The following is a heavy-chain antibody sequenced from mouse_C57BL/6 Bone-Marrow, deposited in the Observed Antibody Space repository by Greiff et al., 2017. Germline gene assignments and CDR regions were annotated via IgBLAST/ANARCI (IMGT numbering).Heavy chain of an antibody. J-gene: IGHJ1*03. V-gene: IGHV1-64*01. Sequence: QVQLQQPGAELVKPGASVKLSCKASGYTFTSYWMHGVKRRPGQGLEGIGMIHPNSGSTNYNEKFKSKATLTVDKSSSTAYMQLSSLTSEDSAVYYCARPLITTVVVPEYYNVWGTAPTVTVSS. CDR2: IHPNSGST. CDR3: ARPLITTVVVPEYYNV. CDR1: GYTFTSYW. D-gene: IGHD1-1*01.